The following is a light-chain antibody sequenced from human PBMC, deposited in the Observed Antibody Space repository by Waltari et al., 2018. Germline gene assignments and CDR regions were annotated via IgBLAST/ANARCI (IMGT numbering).Light chain of an antibody. CDR2: EGT. V-gene: IGLV2-23*03. Sequence: QSALTQPASVSGSPGQSISISCTGTSNDVGGYNLVSWYQQHPGKAPKLIIDEGTKRPSGVSNRFSGSKSGNTASLTISGLQAEDEADYYCCSYAGSSTFERVFGGGTKLTVL. CDR3: CSYAGSSTFERV. J-gene: IGLJ2*01. CDR1: SNDVGGYNL.